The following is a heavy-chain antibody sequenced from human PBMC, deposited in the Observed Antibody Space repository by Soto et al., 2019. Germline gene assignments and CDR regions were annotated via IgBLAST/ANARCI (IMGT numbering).Heavy chain of an antibody. Sequence: PSETLSLTCSVSGGSSSSGRYSWGWIRQPPGKGLEWIGTFHYSGRTYYSPSLESRVTISVDTSKNQFSLKVSSVTAADTAVFYCARLAGYCSGTSCYGYYGMDVWGQGTTVTVS. CDR3: ARLAGYCSGTSCYGYYGMDV. CDR2: FHYSGRT. D-gene: IGHD2-2*01. J-gene: IGHJ6*02. CDR1: GGSSSSGRYS. V-gene: IGHV4-39*01.